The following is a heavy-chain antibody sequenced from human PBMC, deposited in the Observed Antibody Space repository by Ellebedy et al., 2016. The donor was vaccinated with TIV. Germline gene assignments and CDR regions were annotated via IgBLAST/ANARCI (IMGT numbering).Heavy chain of an antibody. D-gene: IGHD3-10*01. Sequence: PGGSLRLSCLGSGFTFSEYSIHWVRQAPGKGLEWVAVTSHDGNRKYYADSLQGRFTIFRDIAKNSLYLQMNSLKPEDTALYYCVKDMAPGGSDLWGQGTMVTVSS. CDR3: VKDMAPGGSDL. J-gene: IGHJ3*01. CDR1: GFTFSEYS. V-gene: IGHV3-30*18. CDR2: TSHDGNRK.